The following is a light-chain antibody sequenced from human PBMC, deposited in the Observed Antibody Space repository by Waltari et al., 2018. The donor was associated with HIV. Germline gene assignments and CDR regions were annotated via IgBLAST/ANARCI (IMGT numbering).Light chain of an antibody. CDR1: SSNIGAGFP. CDR2: GNS. Sequence: QSVLTHPPSVSGAPGQRVTISCTGTSSNIGAGFPAHWYQQLPAIAPKLRIYGNSNRPSGVPDRVSGSKSGTSASLAITGLQAEDEADYHCQSHDSSLSGYVFGTGTKVTVL. V-gene: IGLV1-40*01. CDR3: QSHDSSLSGYV. J-gene: IGLJ1*01.